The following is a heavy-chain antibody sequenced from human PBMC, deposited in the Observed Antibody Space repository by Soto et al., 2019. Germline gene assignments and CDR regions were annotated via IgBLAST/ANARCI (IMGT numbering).Heavy chain of an antibody. CDR3: ASHDYAHYGIDV. CDR1: GGSISSGDYY. J-gene: IGHJ6*01. Sequence: QVQLQESGPGLVKPSQTLSLTCTVSGGSISSGDYYWSWIRQPPGKGLEWIGYIYYSGSTYYNPSPKSRVTISADTPKNQSSLQLSSVTAADTAVYYCASHDYAHYGIDVWGQGTTVTVSS. CDR2: IYYSGST. V-gene: IGHV4-30-4*01. D-gene: IGHD4-17*01.